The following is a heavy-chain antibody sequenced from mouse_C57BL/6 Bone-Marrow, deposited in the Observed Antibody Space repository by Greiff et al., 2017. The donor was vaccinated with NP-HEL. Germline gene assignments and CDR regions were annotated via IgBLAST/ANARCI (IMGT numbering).Heavy chain of an antibody. J-gene: IGHJ4*01. CDR1: GYTFTSYG. CDR3: ARRDYYSIYAMDY. D-gene: IGHD2-5*01. Sequence: QVQLQQSGAELVKPGASVKLSCKASGYTFTSYGMHWVKQRPGRGLEWMGRIDPNSGGTKYNEKFKSKATLTVDKPSSTAYMQLSSLTSEDSAVYYCARRDYYSIYAMDYWGQGTSVTVSS. CDR2: IDPNSGGT. V-gene: IGHV1-72*01.